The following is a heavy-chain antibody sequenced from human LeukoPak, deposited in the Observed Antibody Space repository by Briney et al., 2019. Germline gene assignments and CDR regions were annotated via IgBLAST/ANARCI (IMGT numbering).Heavy chain of an antibody. CDR2: TSSSDAGK. J-gene: IGHJ3*02. D-gene: IGHD5-18*01. CDR3: AKDLTQVDTAMVDAFDI. Sequence: PGGSLRLSCTVSGFSLSSYALSWVRRAPGKGLEWVSATSSSDAGKYYADSVRGRFTISRDNSKNTLYLQMNSLRAEDTAVYYCAKDLTQVDTAMVDAFDIWGQGTMVTVSS. V-gene: IGHV3-23*01. CDR1: GFSLSSYA.